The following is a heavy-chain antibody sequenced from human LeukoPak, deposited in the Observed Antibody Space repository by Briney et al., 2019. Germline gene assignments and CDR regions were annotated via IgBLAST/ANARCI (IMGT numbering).Heavy chain of an antibody. V-gene: IGHV3-48*01. CDR3: ARDLGSYSSGWYMGFDY. Sequence: PGGSLRLSCAASGFTLSSFSMNWVRQAAGGGLEWVSYITSDSRTIYYAASVKGRFTISRDNAKNSLYLQVNSLRAEDTAIYYCARDLGSYSSGWYMGFDYWGQGTLVTVSS. CDR2: ITSDSRTI. J-gene: IGHJ4*02. CDR1: GFTLSSFS. D-gene: IGHD6-19*01.